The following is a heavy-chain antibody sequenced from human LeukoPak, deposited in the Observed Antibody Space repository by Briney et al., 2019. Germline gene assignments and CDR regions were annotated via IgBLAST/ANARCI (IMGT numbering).Heavy chain of an antibody. V-gene: IGHV1-3*01. Sequence: GASVKVSCKASGYAFTNYAVQWVRQAPGQRLEWMGWVNAGNGDTRYSPKFQGRVTIARDTSASTAYMELSSLTSEDTAVNYCARGRWEGTTQAYYLDFWGQGTLVTVSS. CDR2: VNAGNGDT. CDR3: ARGRWEGTTQAYYLDF. D-gene: IGHD1-7*01. CDR1: GYAFTNYA. J-gene: IGHJ4*02.